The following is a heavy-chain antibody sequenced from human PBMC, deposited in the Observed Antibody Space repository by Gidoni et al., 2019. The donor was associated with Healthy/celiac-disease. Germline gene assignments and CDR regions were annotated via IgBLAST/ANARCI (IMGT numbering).Heavy chain of an antibody. CDR1: GGSISSSSYY. D-gene: IGHD3-3*01. CDR3: ARNIRFLEWLALFDY. V-gene: IGHV4-39*01. Sequence: QLQLQESGPGLVKPSETLSLTCTVSGGSISSSSYYWGWIRQPPGKGLEWIGSIYYSGSTYYNPSLKSRVNISVDTSKNQFSLKLSSVTAADTAVYYCARNIRFLEWLALFDYWGQGTLVTVSS. CDR2: IYYSGST. J-gene: IGHJ4*02.